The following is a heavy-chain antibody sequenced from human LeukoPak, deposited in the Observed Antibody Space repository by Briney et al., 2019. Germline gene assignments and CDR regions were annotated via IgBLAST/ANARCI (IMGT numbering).Heavy chain of an antibody. Sequence: GRSLRLSCAASRFTFSTYAMHWVRQAPGKGLEWVADISYDGDNNNYADSVKGRFTISRDNSKNTLYLQMNSLRAEDTAVYYCAREYYYDSSAHFDLWGRGTLVTVSS. V-gene: IGHV3-30-3*01. CDR2: ISYDGDNN. D-gene: IGHD3-22*01. CDR3: AREYYYDSSAHFDL. CDR1: RFTFSTYA. J-gene: IGHJ2*01.